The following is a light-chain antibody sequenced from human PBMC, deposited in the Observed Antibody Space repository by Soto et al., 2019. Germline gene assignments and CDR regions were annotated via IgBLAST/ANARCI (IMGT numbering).Light chain of an antibody. V-gene: IGKV2-30*02. CDR2: KVS. CDR3: MQGTHWPIT. CDR1: QRLVHSDGIAY. J-gene: IGKJ5*01. Sequence: VVLTPSLLSLPVTLGQAAPISCRSNQRLVHSDGIAYFSWYQQRPGRSPRRLIDKVSNRDSGVPARFSGSGSGTDFALKISRVEAEDFGVYYCMQGTHWPITFGQGTRLENK.